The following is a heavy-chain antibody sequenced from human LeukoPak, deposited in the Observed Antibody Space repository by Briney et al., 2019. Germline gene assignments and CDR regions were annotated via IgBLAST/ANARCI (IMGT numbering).Heavy chain of an antibody. CDR2: IRNDGRNK. V-gene: IGHV3-30*02. J-gene: IGHJ4*02. D-gene: IGHD1-26*01. CDR3: ANGLRKLRVGSTEYFFDY. Sequence: PGGSLRLSCGAPGFTFSSYGMHWVRQAPGKGLEWVAFIRNDGRNKYYADSVKGRFTISRDNSKNTLYLQMNSLRAEDTAVYYCANGLRKLRVGSTEYFFDYWGQGTLVTVSS. CDR1: GFTFSSYG.